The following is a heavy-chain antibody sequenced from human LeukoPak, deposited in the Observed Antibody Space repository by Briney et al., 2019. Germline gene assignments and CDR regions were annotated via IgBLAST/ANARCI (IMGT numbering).Heavy chain of an antibody. J-gene: IGHJ4*02. V-gene: IGHV3-48*02. Sequence: GGSLRLSCTSSTFILSNYAMHWVRQVPGKGLEWVSYISSSTSASVGYYTDSVKGRFTISRDNAKNSLFLQMNSLRDEDTAVYYCARDNFGFDYWGQGTLVTVSS. CDR1: TFILSNYA. CDR2: ISSSTSASVG. D-gene: IGHD1-20*01. CDR3: ARDNFGFDY.